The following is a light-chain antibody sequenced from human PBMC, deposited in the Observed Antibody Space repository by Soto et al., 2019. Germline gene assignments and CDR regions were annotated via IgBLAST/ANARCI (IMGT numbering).Light chain of an antibody. CDR2: LNSDGSH. J-gene: IGLJ1*01. CDR1: SGHSSYA. Sequence: QPVLTQSPSASASLGASVKLTCTLSSGHSSYAIAWHQQQPEKGPRYLMKLNSDGSHSKGDGIPDRFSGSSSGAERYLTISSLQSEDEADYCCQTWGTGILDVFGTGTKVTVL. V-gene: IGLV4-69*01. CDR3: QTWGTGILDV.